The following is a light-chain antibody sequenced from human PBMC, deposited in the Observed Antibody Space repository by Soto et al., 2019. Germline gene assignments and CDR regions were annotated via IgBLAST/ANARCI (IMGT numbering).Light chain of an antibody. CDR2: GAS. CDR3: QHYGSSPYT. Sequence: EIGLTQSPGTLSLSPGERATLSCRASQSVSTSSLAWYQQKPGQAPRLLIYGASNRATGMPDRVSASGSGADFTLSISRLEPEDFAMDYFQHYGSSPYTFGQGTKLAIK. V-gene: IGKV3-20*01. CDR1: QSVSTSS. J-gene: IGKJ2*01.